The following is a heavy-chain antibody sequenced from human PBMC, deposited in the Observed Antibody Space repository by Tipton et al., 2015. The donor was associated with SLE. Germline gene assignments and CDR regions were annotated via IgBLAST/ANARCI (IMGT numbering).Heavy chain of an antibody. J-gene: IGHJ3*02. CDR3: AGTTYDVLTGYHRVDTFDI. CDR2: IYSSGGT. Sequence: TLSLTCTVSGGSISSSHYYWDWIRPPPGKGLEWLGSIYSSGGTYYNPSLKSRVTISVDTSKNQFSLGLSSVTAADTAVYYCAGTTYDVLTGYHRVDTFDIWGQGTMVTVAS. D-gene: IGHD3-9*01. CDR1: GGSISSSHYY. V-gene: IGHV4-39*07.